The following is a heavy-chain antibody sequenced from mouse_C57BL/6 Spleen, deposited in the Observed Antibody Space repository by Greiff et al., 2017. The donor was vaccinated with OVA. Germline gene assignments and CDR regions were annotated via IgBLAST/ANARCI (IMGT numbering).Heavy chain of an antibody. V-gene: IGHV5-12*01. Sequence: EVHLVESGGGLVQPGGSLKLSCAASGFTFSDYYMYWVRQTPEKRLEWVAYISNGGGSTYYPDTVKGRFTISRDNAKNTLYLQMSRLKSEDTAMYYCARELQGFDYWGQGTTLTVSS. CDR2: ISNGGGST. CDR3: ARELQGFDY. CDR1: GFTFSDYY. J-gene: IGHJ2*01.